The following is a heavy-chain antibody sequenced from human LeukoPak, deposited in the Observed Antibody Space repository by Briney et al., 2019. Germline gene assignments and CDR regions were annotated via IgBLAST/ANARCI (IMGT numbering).Heavy chain of an antibody. J-gene: IGHJ5*02. D-gene: IGHD3-10*01. Sequence: SETLSLTCSVSDDSITMYYWTWIRQPPGKGLEWIGYIYYSGSTNYNPSLKSRVTISVDTSKNQFSLKLSSVTAADTAVYYCARDYYGSGSYYNWFDPWGQGTLVTVSS. V-gene: IGHV4-59*01. CDR3: ARDYYGSGSYYNWFDP. CDR2: IYYSGST. CDR1: DDSITMYY.